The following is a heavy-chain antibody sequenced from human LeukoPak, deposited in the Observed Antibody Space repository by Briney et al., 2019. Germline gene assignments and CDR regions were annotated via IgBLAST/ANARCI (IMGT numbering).Heavy chain of an antibody. D-gene: IGHD1-26*01. J-gene: IGHJ6*02. CDR2: INWNGGGT. CDR3: AKHMRATNTYSFFGLDI. V-gene: IGHV3-9*01. Sequence: GRSLRLSCAATGFTFKDYGMHWVRHPPGKGLEWVSSINWNGGGTDYADSVKGRFTISRDNAKNSLYLQLSSLRPEDTALYYCAKHMRATNTYSFFGLDIWGQGTTVTVSS. CDR1: GFTFKDYG.